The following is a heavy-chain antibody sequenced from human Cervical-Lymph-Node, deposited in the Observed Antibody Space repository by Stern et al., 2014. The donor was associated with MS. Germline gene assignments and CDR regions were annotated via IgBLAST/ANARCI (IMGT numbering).Heavy chain of an antibody. D-gene: IGHD3-16*01. Sequence: QLVQSGSELKKPGASVKVSCKASGYTFTNYAVNWVRQAPGRGLEWVGWINTDTSTHAQGLTGRGVFPFATSVSKDYLQIHSLKAEDAATYYCAIHSYVRFFDHWGQGTLVTVSS. CDR1: GYTFTNYA. J-gene: IGHJ4*02. CDR3: AIHSYVRFFDH. CDR2: INTDTS. V-gene: IGHV7-4-1*01.